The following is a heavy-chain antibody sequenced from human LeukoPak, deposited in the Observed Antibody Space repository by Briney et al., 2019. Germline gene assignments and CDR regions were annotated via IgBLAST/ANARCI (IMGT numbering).Heavy chain of an antibody. Sequence: KPSETLSLTCTVSGGSLSSGTFYWSWIRQPPGKGLEWIGYFYYTGSTHYNPSLKSRVTISVDTSKNQFSLKLSSVTAADTAVYYCARDRVESYYGMDVWGQGTTVTVSS. D-gene: IGHD1-1*01. V-gene: IGHV4-61*01. CDR1: GGSLSSGTFY. CDR2: FYYTGST. CDR3: ARDRVESYYGMDV. J-gene: IGHJ6*02.